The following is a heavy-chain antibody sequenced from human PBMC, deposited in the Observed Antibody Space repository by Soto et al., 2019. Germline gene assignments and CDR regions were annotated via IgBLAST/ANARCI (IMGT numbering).Heavy chain of an antibody. D-gene: IGHD4-17*01. CDR1: GGSISSHY. J-gene: IGHJ3*02. CDR2: IYYSGST. CDR3: ARHYLGTVTRTVFSAFDI. Sequence: QVQLQESGPGLVKPSETLSLTCTVSGGSISSHYWSWIRQPPGKGLEWIGYIYYSGSTNYNPSLKSRVTISVDTSKNQFSLKLSSVTAADTAVYYCARHYLGTVTRTVFSAFDIWGQGTMVTVSS. V-gene: IGHV4-59*08.